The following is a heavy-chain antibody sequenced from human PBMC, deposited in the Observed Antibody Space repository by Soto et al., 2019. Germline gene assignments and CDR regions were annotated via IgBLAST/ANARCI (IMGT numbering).Heavy chain of an antibody. CDR3: ARNGVGATTRANYYYYGMDV. J-gene: IGHJ6*02. V-gene: IGHV4-39*07. CDR1: CHSFCSRIYY. Sequence: SELLSLNCTIYCHSFCSRIYYRAWISQPPGKGLEWIGNIYYSGSTYYNPSLKSRVTISVDTSKNQFSLKLSSVTAADTAVYYCARNGVGATTRANYYYYGMDVWCQGTTVT. CDR2: IYYSGST. D-gene: IGHD1-26*01.